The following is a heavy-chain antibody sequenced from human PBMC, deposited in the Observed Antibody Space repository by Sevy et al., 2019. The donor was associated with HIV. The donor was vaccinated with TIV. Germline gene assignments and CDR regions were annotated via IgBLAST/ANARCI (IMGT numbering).Heavy chain of an antibody. CDR1: GGSFSGYY. Sequence: SETLSLTCAVYGGSFSGYYWNWIRQPPGKGLEWIGEINHSGSTNYNPSLKSRVTISVDTSKNQFSLKLSSVTAADKAVYYCARYRMAGNFDYWGQGTLVTVSS. CDR2: INHSGST. CDR3: ARYRMAGNFDY. J-gene: IGHJ4*01. D-gene: IGHD6-19*01. V-gene: IGHV4-34*01.